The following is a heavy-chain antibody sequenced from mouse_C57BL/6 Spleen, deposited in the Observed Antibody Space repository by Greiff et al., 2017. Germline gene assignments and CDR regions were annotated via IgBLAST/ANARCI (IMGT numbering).Heavy chain of an antibody. D-gene: IGHD3-2*02. Sequence: QVQLQQSGPELVKPGASVKISCKASGYSFTSYYIHWVKQRPGQGLEWIGWIYPGSGNTKYNEKFKGKATLTADTSSSTAYMQLSSLTSEDSAVYYCARSPFRLQMDYWGQGTSVTVSS. CDR2: IYPGSGNT. V-gene: IGHV1-66*01. J-gene: IGHJ4*01. CDR3: ARSPFRLQMDY. CDR1: GYSFTSYY.